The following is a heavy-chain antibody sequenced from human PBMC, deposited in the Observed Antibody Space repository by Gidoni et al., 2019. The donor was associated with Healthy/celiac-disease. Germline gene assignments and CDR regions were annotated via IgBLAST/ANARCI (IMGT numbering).Heavy chain of an antibody. V-gene: IGHV3-21*01. D-gene: IGHD4-17*01. CDR3: ARVVYGDYGGYYYYGMDV. CDR1: GFTFSSYS. J-gene: IGHJ6*02. CDR2: ISSSSSYI. Sequence: EVQLVESGGGLVKPGGSLRLSCAASGFTFSSYSMNWVRQAPGKGLEWVSSISSSSSYIYYADSVKGRFTISRDNAKNSLYLQMNSLRAEDTAVYYCARVVYGDYGGYYYYGMDVWGQGTTVTVSS.